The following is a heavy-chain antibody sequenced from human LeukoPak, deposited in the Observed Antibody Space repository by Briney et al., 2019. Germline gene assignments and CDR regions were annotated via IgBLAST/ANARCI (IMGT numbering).Heavy chain of an antibody. CDR2: IRGSGGSI. CDR3: AKDRLSAIAVAGSSGFDY. CDR1: GFTFSDYY. J-gene: IGHJ4*02. D-gene: IGHD6-19*01. V-gene: IGHV3-23*01. Sequence: GGSLRLSCAASGFTFSDYYMSWVRQAPGKGLEWVSTIRGSGGSIYYADSVKGRFTISRDNSKSTLYLQMNSLRVEDTAIYYCAKDRLSAIAVAGSSGFDYWGQGTLVTVSS.